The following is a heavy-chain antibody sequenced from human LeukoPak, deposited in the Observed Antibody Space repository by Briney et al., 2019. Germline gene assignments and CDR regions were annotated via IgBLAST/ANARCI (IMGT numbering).Heavy chain of an antibody. CDR2: IGPYNGYT. Sequence: GASVKVSCKASGYIFTNYGISWVRQAPGQGLEWMGWIGPYNGYTNYAQNLQGRVTLTRDTSTSTAYMDLRSLRSDDTAVYYCVREKYCSGDTCYSGAIDSWGQGTLVTVSS. J-gene: IGHJ4*02. CDR1: GYIFTNYG. CDR3: VREKYCSGDTCYSGAIDS. D-gene: IGHD2-15*01. V-gene: IGHV1-18*01.